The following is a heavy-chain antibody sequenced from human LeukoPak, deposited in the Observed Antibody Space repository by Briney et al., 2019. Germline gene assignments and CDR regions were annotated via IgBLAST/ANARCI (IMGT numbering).Heavy chain of an antibody. Sequence: PSETLSLTCTVSGGSISSTTYHWGWIRQPPGKGLESIGTTYYDGNTYYNPSLKSRVTISVDTSKNQFSLRLSSVTAADTAVFYCARLLGNYCSSTSCYPGGYFDYWGQEALVTVSS. V-gene: IGHV4-39*01. CDR2: TYYDGNT. CDR1: GGSISSTTYH. D-gene: IGHD2-2*01. CDR3: ARLLGNYCSSTSCYPGGYFDY. J-gene: IGHJ4*02.